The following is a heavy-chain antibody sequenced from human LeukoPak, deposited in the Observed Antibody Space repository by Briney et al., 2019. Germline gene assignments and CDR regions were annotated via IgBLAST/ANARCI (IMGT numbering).Heavy chain of an antibody. J-gene: IGHJ4*02. Sequence: ASVKVSCKASGYTFAYSGITWVRQAPGQGLEWLGWISAYSGETDYAQKVRGRFSLTTDTSTTTAFMELRSLRSDDTAMYYCAGGGEDGKIDYWGQGTLVTVSS. CDR2: ISAYSGET. CDR3: AGGGEDGKIDY. D-gene: IGHD3-10*01. CDR1: GYTFAYSG. V-gene: IGHV1-18*01.